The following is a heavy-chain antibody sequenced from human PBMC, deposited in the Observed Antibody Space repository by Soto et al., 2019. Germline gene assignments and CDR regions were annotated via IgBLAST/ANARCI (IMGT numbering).Heavy chain of an antibody. CDR1: GSSISSYY. V-gene: IGHV4-4*07. D-gene: IGHD3-10*01. CDR2: IYTSGST. J-gene: IGHJ3*02. Sequence: PSETLSLTCTVSGSSISSYYWSWIRQPAGKGLEWIGRIYTSGSTNYNPSLKSRVTMSVDTSKNQFSLKLSSVAAADTAVYYCARDYYYGSGSSFLDAFDIWGQGTMVTVSS. CDR3: ARDYYYGSGSSFLDAFDI.